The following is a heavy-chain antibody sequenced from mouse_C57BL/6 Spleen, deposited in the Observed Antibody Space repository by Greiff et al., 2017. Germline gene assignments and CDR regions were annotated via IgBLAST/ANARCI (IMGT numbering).Heavy chain of an antibody. CDR2: IYPRSGNT. D-gene: IGHD2-1*01. V-gene: IGHV1-81*01. CDR3: ARIYYGNYGYFDY. CDR1: GYTFTSYG. J-gene: IGHJ2*01. Sequence: VKLQESGAELARPGASVKLSCKASGYTFTSYGISWVKQRTGQGLEWIGEIYPRSGNTYYNEKFKGKATLTADKSSSTAYMELRSLTSEDSAVYFCARIYYGNYGYFDYWGQGTTLTVSS.